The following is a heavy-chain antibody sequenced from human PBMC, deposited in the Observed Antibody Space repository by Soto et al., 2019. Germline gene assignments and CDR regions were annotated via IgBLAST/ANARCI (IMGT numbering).Heavy chain of an antibody. CDR2: ISGSGGST. J-gene: IGHJ6*02. CDR3: AKEEGGYSSSWYILGYYGMDV. Sequence: GGSLRLSCAASGFTFSSYAMGWVRQAPGKGLERVSAISGSGGSTYYADSVKGRFTISRDNSKNTLYLQMNCLRAEDTAVYYCAKEEGGYSSSWYILGYYGMDVWGQGTTVTVSS. D-gene: IGHD6-13*01. CDR1: GFTFSSYA. V-gene: IGHV3-23*01.